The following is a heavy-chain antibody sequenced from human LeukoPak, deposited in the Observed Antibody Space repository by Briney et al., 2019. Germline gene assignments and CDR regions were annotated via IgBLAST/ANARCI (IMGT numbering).Heavy chain of an antibody. Sequence: SETLSLTYAVYGGSFSGYYWSWIRQPPGKGLEWIGEINHSGSTNYNPSLKSRVTISVDTSKNQFSLKLSSVTAADTAVYYCARGPYYYGMDVWGQGATVTVSS. J-gene: IGHJ6*02. CDR2: INHSGST. CDR1: GGSFSGYY. CDR3: ARGPYYYGMDV. V-gene: IGHV4-34*01.